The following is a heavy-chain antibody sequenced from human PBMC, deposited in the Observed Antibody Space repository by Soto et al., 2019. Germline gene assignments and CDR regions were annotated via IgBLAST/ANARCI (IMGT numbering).Heavy chain of an antibody. Sequence: GGSLRLSCGSSGFTFSSYWIHWVRQAPGKGLVWVSRINSDGSSTSYADSVKGRFTISRDSAKNTLYLQMNSLRAEDTAVYYCARALGNYYYYGMDVWGQGTTVTVSS. CDR3: ARALGNYYYYGMDV. V-gene: IGHV3-74*01. CDR1: GFTFSSYW. J-gene: IGHJ6*02. CDR2: INSDGSST. D-gene: IGHD1-26*01.